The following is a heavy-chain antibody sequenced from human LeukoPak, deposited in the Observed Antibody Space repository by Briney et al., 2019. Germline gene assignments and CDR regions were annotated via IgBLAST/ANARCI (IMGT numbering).Heavy chain of an antibody. V-gene: IGHV1-46*01. CDR3: ARDNSVGDYAWWFDP. Sequence: ASVKVSCKASGYTFTGYYMHWVRQAPGQGLEWIGLINPTGTGTLYAQKFQGRVTMTRDMSTSTDYMELSSLRSEDTAVYYCARDNSVGDYAWWFDPWGQGTLVTVSS. D-gene: IGHD1-26*01. CDR2: INPTGTGT. CDR1: GYTFTGYY. J-gene: IGHJ5*02.